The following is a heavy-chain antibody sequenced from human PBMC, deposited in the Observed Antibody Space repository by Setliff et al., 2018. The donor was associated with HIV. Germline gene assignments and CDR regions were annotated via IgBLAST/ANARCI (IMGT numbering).Heavy chain of an antibody. CDR1: GGSISSLY. CDR3: ARVISSWSAYYIDY. Sequence: SETLSLTCTVSGGSISSLYWSWIRQPPGKGLEWIGYIYYSGGTNYNPSLKSRVTISVDTSKSQFSLKLSSVTAADTAVYYCARVISSWSAYYIDYWGQGTLVTVSS. V-gene: IGHV4-59*11. D-gene: IGHD3-3*01. J-gene: IGHJ4*02. CDR2: IYYSGGT.